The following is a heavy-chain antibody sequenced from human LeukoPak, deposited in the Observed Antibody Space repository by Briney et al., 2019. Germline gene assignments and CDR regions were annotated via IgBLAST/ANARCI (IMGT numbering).Heavy chain of an antibody. CDR2: IYYSGST. CDR1: GASISSYY. Sequence: PSETMSLTCTVSGASISSYYWSWIRQPPGKGLEWIGYIYYSGSTNYNPSLKSRVTISVDTSKNQFSLKLSSVTAADTAVYYCARITPGNWFDPWGQGTLVTVSS. D-gene: IGHD1-14*01. J-gene: IGHJ5*02. CDR3: ARITPGNWFDP. V-gene: IGHV4-59*01.